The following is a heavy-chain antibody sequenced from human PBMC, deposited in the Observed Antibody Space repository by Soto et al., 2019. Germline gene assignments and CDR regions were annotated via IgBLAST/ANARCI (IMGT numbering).Heavy chain of an antibody. J-gene: IGHJ4*02. V-gene: IGHV3-23*01. Sequence: GGSLRLSCAASGFTFSSYAMSWVRQAPGKGLEWVSAISGSGGSTYYADSVKGRLTISRDNSKNTLYLQMNSLRAEDTAVYYCAKGFLYGSGSPRPFDYWGQGTLVTVSS. CDR1: GFTFSSYA. CDR2: ISGSGGST. CDR3: AKGFLYGSGSPRPFDY. D-gene: IGHD3-10*01.